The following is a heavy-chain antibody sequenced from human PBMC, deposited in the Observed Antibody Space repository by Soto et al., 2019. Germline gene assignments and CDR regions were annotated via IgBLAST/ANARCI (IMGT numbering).Heavy chain of an antibody. CDR2: IYSGGST. V-gene: IGHV3-66*01. CDR3: ARYCSSTSCPTKVYYGMDV. D-gene: IGHD2-2*01. J-gene: IGHJ6*02. CDR1: RFTVSSNY. Sequence: GSLRLSCAASRFTVSSNYMSWVRQAPGKGLEWVSIIYSGGSTYYADSVKGRFTISRDNSKNTLYLQMNSLRAEDTAVYYCARYCSSTSCPTKVYYGMDVWGQGT.